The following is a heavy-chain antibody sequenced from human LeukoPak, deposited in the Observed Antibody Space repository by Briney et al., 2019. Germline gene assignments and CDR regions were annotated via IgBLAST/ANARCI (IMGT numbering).Heavy chain of an antibody. D-gene: IGHD3-10*01. J-gene: IGHJ4*02. CDR3: ARVQGGSGYYGTFDY. CDR2: INPSGGSA. Sequence: ASVKVSCKASGYTFTSYYMHWVRQAPGQGLEWMGIINPSGGSASYAQKLQGRVTMTRDTSTSTVYMELSSLRSEDTAVYYCARVQGGSGYYGTFDYWGQGTLDTVSS. CDR1: GYTFTSYY. V-gene: IGHV1-46*01.